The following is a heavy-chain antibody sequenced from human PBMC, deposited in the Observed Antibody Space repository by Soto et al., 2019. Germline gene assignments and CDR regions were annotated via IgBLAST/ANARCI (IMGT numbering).Heavy chain of an antibody. CDR1: GFTFSDYY. J-gene: IGHJ4*02. Sequence: GGSLRLSCAASGFTFSDYYMSWIRQAPGKGLEWVSYISSSGSTIYYADSVKGRFTISRDNAKNSLYLQMNSLRAEDTAVYYCARVNLSEYSDYSFDYWGQGTLVTVSS. V-gene: IGHV3-11*01. CDR3: ARVNLSEYSDYSFDY. D-gene: IGHD5-12*01. CDR2: ISSSGSTI.